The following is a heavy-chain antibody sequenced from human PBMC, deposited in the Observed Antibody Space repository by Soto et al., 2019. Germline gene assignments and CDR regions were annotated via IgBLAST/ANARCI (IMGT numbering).Heavy chain of an antibody. CDR1: GFTFSSYG. Sequence: QVQLVESGGGVVQPGRSPRLSCAASGFTFSSYGMHWVRQAPGKGLEWVAVIWYDGSNKYYADSVKGRFTISRDNSKNTLYLQMNSLRAEDTAVYYCARTDYGDPYYFDYWGQGTLVTVSS. CDR3: ARTDYGDPYYFDY. V-gene: IGHV3-33*01. J-gene: IGHJ4*02. D-gene: IGHD4-17*01. CDR2: IWYDGSNK.